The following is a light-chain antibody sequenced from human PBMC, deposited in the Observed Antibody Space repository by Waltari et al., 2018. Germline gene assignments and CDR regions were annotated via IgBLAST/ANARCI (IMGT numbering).Light chain of an antibody. CDR1: NIGSKS. J-gene: IGLJ1*01. CDR2: YDS. Sequence: SYVLTQPPSVSGAPGKTARITCGGNNIGSKSVPWYPQKPGQAPVLVIYYDSDRPSGIPERFSGSNSGNTATLTISRVEAGDEADYYCQVWDSSSDHPYVFGTGTKVTVL. V-gene: IGLV3-21*04. CDR3: QVWDSSSDHPYV.